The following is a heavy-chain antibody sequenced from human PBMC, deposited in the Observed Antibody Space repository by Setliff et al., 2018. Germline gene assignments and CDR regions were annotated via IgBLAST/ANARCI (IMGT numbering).Heavy chain of an antibody. CDR2: FYHSGSM. V-gene: IGHV4-59*08. J-gene: IGHJ6*03. D-gene: IGHD3-10*01. CDR3: ARSHYYASGNSHYYYMDV. CDR1: GGSISSSY. Sequence: SETLSLTCTVSGGSISSSYWSWVRQPPGKGLEWVGYFYHSGSMNYNPSLKGRVTMSADTSKNQLSLSLTSVSVADTAIYYCARSHYYASGNSHYYYMDVWGKGTAVTVSS.